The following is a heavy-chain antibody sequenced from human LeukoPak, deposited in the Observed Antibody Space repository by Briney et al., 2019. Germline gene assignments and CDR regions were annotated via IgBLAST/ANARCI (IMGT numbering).Heavy chain of an antibody. CDR1: GFTFSSYA. CDR3: VREGGAYDFWSGYYTGGAYYYYMDV. J-gene: IGHJ6*03. V-gene: IGHV3-30*01. D-gene: IGHD3-3*01. Sequence: GSLRLSCAASGFTFSSYAMHWVRQAPGKGLEWVAVISYDGSNKYYADSVKGRFTISRDNSKNTLYLQMNSLRAEDTAVYYCVREGGAYDFWSGYYTGGAYYYYMDVWGKGTTVTVSS. CDR2: ISYDGSNK.